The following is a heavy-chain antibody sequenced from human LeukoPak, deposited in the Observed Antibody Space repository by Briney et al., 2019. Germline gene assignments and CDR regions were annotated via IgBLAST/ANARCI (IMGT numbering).Heavy chain of an antibody. CDR3: ARARGTSAFDI. V-gene: IGHV3-13*01. CDR1: GFTFTSYY. J-gene: IGHJ3*02. Sequence: GGSLRLSCAASGFTFTSYYMHWVRQATGKCLEWVSAIGTAGDTYYPGSVKGRFTISRENAKNSLYLQMNSLRAGDTAVYYCARARGTSAFDIWGQGTMVTVSS. D-gene: IGHD1-1*01. CDR2: IGTAGDT.